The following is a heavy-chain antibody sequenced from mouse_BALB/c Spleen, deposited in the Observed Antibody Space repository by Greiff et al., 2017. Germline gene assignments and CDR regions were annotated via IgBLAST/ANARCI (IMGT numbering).Heavy chain of an antibody. CDR2: IWSGGST. J-gene: IGHJ3*01. V-gene: IGHV2-4-1*01. CDR3: ASRSTMITTGFAY. CDR1: GFSLTSYG. Sequence: QVQLQQSGPGLVQPSQSLSITCTVSGFSLTSYGVHWVRQSPGKGLEWLGVIWSGGSTDYNATFIARLSISKDNSKSQVFFKMNSLQADDTAIYYCASRSTMITTGFAYWGQGTLVTVSA. D-gene: IGHD2-4*01.